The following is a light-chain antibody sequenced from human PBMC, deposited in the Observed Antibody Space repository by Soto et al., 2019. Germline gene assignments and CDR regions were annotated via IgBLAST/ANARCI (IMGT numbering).Light chain of an antibody. CDR1: NIGSKS. CDR3: QVWDSSSDHAV. Sequence: SYELTQPPSVSVAPGKTARITCGGNNIGSKSVHWYQQKPGQAPVLVIYYDSDRPSGIPERFSGSNSGNTATLTISRVEAGDEADYSCQVWDSSSDHAVFGGGTQLTVL. J-gene: IGLJ7*01. V-gene: IGLV3-21*04. CDR2: YDS.